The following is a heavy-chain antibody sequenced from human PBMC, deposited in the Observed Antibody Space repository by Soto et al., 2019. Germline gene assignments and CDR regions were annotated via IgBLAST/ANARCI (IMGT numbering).Heavy chain of an antibody. J-gene: IGHJ4*02. CDR3: ARVLKIAEAGSRNQGY. Sequence: GGSLRLSCAASGCTFSSYSMNWVRQAPGKGLEWVSYISSSSSTIYYADSVKGRFTISRDNAKNSLYLQMNSLRDEDTAVYYCARVLKIAEAGSRNQGYWGQGTLVTVSS. CDR1: GCTFSSYS. D-gene: IGHD6-13*01. CDR2: ISSSSSTI. V-gene: IGHV3-48*02.